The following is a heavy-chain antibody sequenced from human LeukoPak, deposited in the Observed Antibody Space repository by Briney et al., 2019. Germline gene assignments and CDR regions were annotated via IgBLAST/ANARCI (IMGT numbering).Heavy chain of an antibody. Sequence: SVKVSCKASGGTFSGYVVSWVRQAPGQGLEWMGGILPMFHRTNYVQRFQGRVTITADESANTAYLELSRLTSGDTAVYYCARGLGTTYLYFYMDVWGEGTAVSVS. CDR2: ILPMFHRT. D-gene: IGHD1/OR15-1a*01. CDR1: GGTFSGYV. CDR3: ARGLGTTYLYFYMDV. J-gene: IGHJ6*03. V-gene: IGHV1-69*13.